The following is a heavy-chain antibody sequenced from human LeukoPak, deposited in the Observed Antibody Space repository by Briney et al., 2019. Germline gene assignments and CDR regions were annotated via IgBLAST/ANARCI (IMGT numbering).Heavy chain of an antibody. CDR3: ARSWNARLNFDY. V-gene: IGHV3-66*02. CDR2: IYSGGST. Sequence: PEGSLRLSCAFSGVSISSHYMNWVRQAPGKGLEWVTFIYSGGSTYYADSVKGRFTISRDNSKNMLYLQMDSLRAEDTAVYYCARSWNARLNFDYWGQGTLVTVSS. CDR1: GVSISSHY. D-gene: IGHD1-1*01. J-gene: IGHJ4*02.